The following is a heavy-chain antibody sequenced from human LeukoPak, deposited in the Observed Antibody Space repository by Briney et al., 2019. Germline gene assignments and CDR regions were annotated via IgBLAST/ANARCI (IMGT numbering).Heavy chain of an antibody. V-gene: IGHV3-48*02. CDR3: ARGPSGSYIDAFDI. CDR2: ISSSSNSI. J-gene: IGHJ3*02. Sequence: GGSLRLSCTTSGFTFSTYSMNWVRQAPGKGLEWISYISSSSNSIYYADSVRGRFTISRDNAQNSLYLQMNSLRDEDTAVYYCARGPSGSYIDAFDIWGQGTMVTVSS. CDR1: GFTFSTYS. D-gene: IGHD1-26*01.